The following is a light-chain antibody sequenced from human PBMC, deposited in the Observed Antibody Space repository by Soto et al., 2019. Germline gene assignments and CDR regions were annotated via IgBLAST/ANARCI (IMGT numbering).Light chain of an antibody. Sequence: EIVLTQSPATLSLSPGERATLSCRDSQSVSSYLAWYQQKPGQAPRLLIYDASNRATGVPARFSGSGSGTDFTLTISSLEPEDFAVYYCQQRSNWPLTFSGGTKVEIK. J-gene: IGKJ4*01. V-gene: IGKV3-11*01. CDR2: DAS. CDR1: QSVSSY. CDR3: QQRSNWPLT.